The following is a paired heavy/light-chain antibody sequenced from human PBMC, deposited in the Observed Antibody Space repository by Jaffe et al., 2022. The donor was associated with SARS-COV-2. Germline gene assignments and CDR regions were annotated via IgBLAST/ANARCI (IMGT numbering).Light chain of an antibody. CDR1: QSVSSY. V-gene: IGKV3-11*01. J-gene: IGKJ4*01. CDR3: QQRKDWPLT. CDR2: GAS. Sequence: IVLTQSPATLSLSPGDRVTLSCRASQSVSSYLAWYQQKPGQAPRLLIYGASNRAAGIPARFSGSGSGTDFTLTISSLEPEDFAVYYCQQRKDWPLTFGGGTKVETK.
Heavy chain of an antibody. V-gene: IGHV3-74*03. CDR1: GFTLESYW. Sequence: EVQLEESGGGLGQPGGSLTLSCAASGFTLESYWMHWVRQAPGKGPEWVSSLSNTELTLKYADSVKDRFTISRDIAKNTLYLQLNSLRVEDTAVYFCARDLVLGSRGRGFDIWGQGAIVTVS. CDR2: LSNTELTL. J-gene: IGHJ3*02. CDR3: ARDLVLGSRGRGFDI. D-gene: IGHD1-26*01.